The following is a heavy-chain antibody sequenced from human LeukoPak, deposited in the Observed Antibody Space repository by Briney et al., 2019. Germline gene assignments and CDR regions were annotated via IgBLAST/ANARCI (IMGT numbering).Heavy chain of an antibody. V-gene: IGHV4-38-2*02. D-gene: IGHD3-3*01. Sequence: SETLSLTCAVSGYSISSGYYWGWIRQPPGKGLEWIGSIYHSGSTYYNPSLKSRVTISVDTSKNQFSLKLSSVTAADTAVYCCARDSDFWSGYLGDWDYWGQGTLVTVSS. CDR3: ARDSDFWSGYLGDWDY. J-gene: IGHJ4*02. CDR2: IYHSGST. CDR1: GYSISSGYY.